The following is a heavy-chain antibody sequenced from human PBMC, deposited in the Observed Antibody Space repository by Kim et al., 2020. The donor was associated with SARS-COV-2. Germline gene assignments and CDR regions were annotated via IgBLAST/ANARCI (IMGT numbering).Heavy chain of an antibody. Sequence: GSLRLSCAASGFTVSSNYMSWVRQAPGKGLEWVSVIYSGGSTYYADSVKGRFTISRDNSKNTLYLQMNSLRAEDTAVYYCARDRYYGSNYYGMDVWGQGTTVTVSS. CDR2: IYSGGST. CDR1: GFTVSSNY. J-gene: IGHJ6*02. V-gene: IGHV3-66*01. D-gene: IGHD3-10*01. CDR3: ARDRYYGSNYYGMDV.